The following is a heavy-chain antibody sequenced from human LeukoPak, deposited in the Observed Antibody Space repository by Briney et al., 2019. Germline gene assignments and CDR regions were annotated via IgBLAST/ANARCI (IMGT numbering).Heavy chain of an antibody. Sequence: GGSLRLSCAASGLTFSSYAMSWVRQAPGKGLEWVANIKPDGSEKYYVDFVKGRFTISRDNAKNSVYLQMNSLRVEDTAVYYCARDGIDYWGQGTLVTVSS. CDR3: ARDGIDY. CDR1: GLTFSSYA. CDR2: IKPDGSEK. J-gene: IGHJ4*02. D-gene: IGHD1-26*01. V-gene: IGHV3-7*04.